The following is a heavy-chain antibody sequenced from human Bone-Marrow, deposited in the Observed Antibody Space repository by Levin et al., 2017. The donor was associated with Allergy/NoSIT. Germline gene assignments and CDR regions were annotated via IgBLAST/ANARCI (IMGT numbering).Heavy chain of an antibody. V-gene: IGHV1-2*06. Sequence: AASVKVSCKAVGYIFSGYYIHWVRQAPGQGLEWMGRVDPNSGDTKYAQKFQGRVTMTRDTSITTAYMELNWLTSDDTATYYCARDQRVTGTTGRWFDPWGQGTLVTVSS. CDR3: ARDQRVTGTTGRWFDP. CDR2: VDPNSGDT. CDR1: GYIFSGYY. D-gene: IGHD1-14*01. J-gene: IGHJ5*02.